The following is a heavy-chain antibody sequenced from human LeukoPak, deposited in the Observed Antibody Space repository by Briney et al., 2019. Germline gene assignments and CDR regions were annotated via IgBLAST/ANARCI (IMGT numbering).Heavy chain of an antibody. Sequence: ASVKVSRKASGYTFTSYGISWVRQAPGQGLEWMGWISAYNGNTNYAQKLQGRVTMTTDTSTSTAYMELRSLRSDDPAVYYCARDEYSSSSGRRLHFDYWGQGTLVTVSS. CDR3: ARDEYSSSSGRRLHFDY. CDR2: ISAYNGNT. V-gene: IGHV1-18*01. D-gene: IGHD6-6*01. CDR1: GYTFTSYG. J-gene: IGHJ4*02.